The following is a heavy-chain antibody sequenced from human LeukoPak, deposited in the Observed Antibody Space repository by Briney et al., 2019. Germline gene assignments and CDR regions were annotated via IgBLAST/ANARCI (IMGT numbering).Heavy chain of an antibody. V-gene: IGHV3-23*01. CDR2: ISGSGGST. CDR1: GFTFSSYA. D-gene: IGHD3-9*01. J-gene: IGHJ5*02. CDR3: AKDSYYDILTGPPYDP. Sequence: PGGSLRLSCAASGFTFSSYAMSWVRQAPGKGLEWVSAISGSGGSTYYADSVKGRFTISRDNSKNTLYLQMNSLRAEDTAVYYCAKDSYYDILTGPPYDPWDQGTLVTVSS.